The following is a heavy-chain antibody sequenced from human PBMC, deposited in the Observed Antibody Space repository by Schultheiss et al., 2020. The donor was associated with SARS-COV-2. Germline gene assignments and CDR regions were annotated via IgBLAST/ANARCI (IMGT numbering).Heavy chain of an antibody. D-gene: IGHD3-3*01. V-gene: IGHV3-23*01. CDR1: GFTFSSYA. CDR3: ARDDYDFWSGYYHDY. Sequence: GESLKISCAASGFTFSSYAMSWVRQAPGKGLEWVSAISGSGGSTYYADSVKGRFTISRDNSKNTLYLQMNSLRAEDTAVYYCARDDYDFWSGYYHDYWGQGTLVTVSS. CDR2: ISGSGGST. J-gene: IGHJ4*02.